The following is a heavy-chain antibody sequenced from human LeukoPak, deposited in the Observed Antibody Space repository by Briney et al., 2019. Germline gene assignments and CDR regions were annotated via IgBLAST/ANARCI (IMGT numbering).Heavy chain of an antibody. Sequence: ASVKVSCTASGYTFTSYGISWMRQAPGQGLEWMGWISAYNGNTNYAPKLQGRVTMTTDTSTSTAYMELRSLRSDDTAVYYCARRSSSGTSWGYYYYGMDVWGQGTTVTVSS. CDR2: ISAYNGNT. J-gene: IGHJ6*02. V-gene: IGHV1-18*01. CDR3: ARRSSSGTSWGYYYYGMDV. CDR1: GYTFTSYG. D-gene: IGHD6-19*01.